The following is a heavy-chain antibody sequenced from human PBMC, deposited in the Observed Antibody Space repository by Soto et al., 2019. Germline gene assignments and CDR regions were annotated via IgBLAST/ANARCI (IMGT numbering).Heavy chain of an antibody. Sequence: QVQLVQSGAEVKQPGASVKLSCKASGYIFIHYYIHWVRQAPGQGLEWMAIINPNGGSTNYAQKFQGRVTVTSDTSTTTVYMELNSLGSDDTAVYFCASSLLQGDFWGQGTLVTVSS. V-gene: IGHV1-46*01. CDR3: ASSLLQGDF. D-gene: IGHD2-21*01. CDR1: GYIFIHYY. CDR2: INPNGGST. J-gene: IGHJ4*02.